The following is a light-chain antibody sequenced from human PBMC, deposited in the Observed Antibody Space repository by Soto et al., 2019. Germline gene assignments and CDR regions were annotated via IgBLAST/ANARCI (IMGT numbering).Light chain of an antibody. Sequence: EIVLTQSPCTLSLSPSDRATLXXRARQGVSRGYLAWDHQKPGRATRLXXYGFSSRATGISDRFSGSGSGTDFTLTISRLEPEAFGIYYCQQYGHSPTITFGPGTRLEIK. CDR1: QGVSRGY. CDR2: GFS. J-gene: IGKJ5*01. CDR3: QQYGHSPTIT. V-gene: IGKV3-20*01.